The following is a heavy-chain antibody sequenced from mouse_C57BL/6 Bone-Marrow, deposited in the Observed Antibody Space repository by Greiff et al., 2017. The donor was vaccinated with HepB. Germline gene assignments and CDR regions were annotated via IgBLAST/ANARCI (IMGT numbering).Heavy chain of an antibody. CDR2: IYPGDGDT. CDR1: GYAFSSSW. Sequence: QVQLQQSGPELVKPGASVKISCKASGYAFSSSWMNWVKQRPGKGLEWIGRIYPGDGDTNYNGKFKGKATLTADKSSSTAYMQLSSLTSEDSAVYFCARAGITTVVGYFDYWGQGTTLTVSS. V-gene: IGHV1-82*01. D-gene: IGHD1-1*01. CDR3: ARAGITTVVGYFDY. J-gene: IGHJ2*01.